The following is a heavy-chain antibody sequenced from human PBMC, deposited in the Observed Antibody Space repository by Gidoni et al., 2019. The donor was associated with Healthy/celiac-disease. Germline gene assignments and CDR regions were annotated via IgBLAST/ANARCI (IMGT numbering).Heavy chain of an antibody. CDR1: GFSLSNARMG. D-gene: IGHD3-9*01. V-gene: IGHV2-26*01. CDR3: ARIGGPYYDILTGYYNAYYFDY. Sequence: QVTLKESGPVLVKPTETLTLTCTVSGFSLSNARMGVSWIRQPPGKALEWLAHIFSNDEKSYSTSLKSRLTISKDTSKSQVVLTMTNMDPVDTATYYCARIGGPYYDILTGYYNAYYFDYWGQGTLVTVSS. J-gene: IGHJ4*02. CDR2: IFSNDEK.